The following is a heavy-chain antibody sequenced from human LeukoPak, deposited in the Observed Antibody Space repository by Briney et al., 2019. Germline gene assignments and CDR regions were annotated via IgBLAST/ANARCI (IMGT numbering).Heavy chain of an antibody. J-gene: IGHJ6*02. CDR1: GGSFSGYY. V-gene: IGHV4-34*01. Sequence: PSETLSLTCAVYGGSFSGYYWSWIRQPPGKGLEWIGAINHSGSTNYNPSLKSRVTISVETSQSQFSLRLSSVTAAETAVYYCARGRSFGVVKKHYYGMDVWGQGTTVTVSS. CDR2: INHSGST. D-gene: IGHD3-3*01. CDR3: ARGRSFGVVKKHYYGMDV.